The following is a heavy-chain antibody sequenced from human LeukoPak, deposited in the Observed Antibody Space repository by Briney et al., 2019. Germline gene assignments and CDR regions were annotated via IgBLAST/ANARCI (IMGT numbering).Heavy chain of an antibody. D-gene: IGHD3-3*01. V-gene: IGHV3-33*08. CDR1: GFTFSSYG. CDR2: ISYDGSNK. J-gene: IGHJ4*02. Sequence: PGRSLRLSCAASGFTFSSYGMHWVRQAPGKGLEWVAVISYDGSNKYYADSVKGRFTISRDNSKNTLYLQMNSLRAEDTAVYYCARDSPSPSPYYDFWSGYEHYFDYWGQGTLVTVSS. CDR3: ARDSPSPSPYYDFWSGYEHYFDY.